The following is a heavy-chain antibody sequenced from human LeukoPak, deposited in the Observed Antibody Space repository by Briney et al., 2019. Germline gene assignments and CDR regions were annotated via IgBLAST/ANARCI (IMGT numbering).Heavy chain of an antibody. J-gene: IGHJ2*01. CDR2: ISSSGRT. Sequence: PSETLSLTCTVSGGSISSGDYYWSWIRQPPGKGLEWIGYISSSGRTYYKPSLKSRFTVSMYTSKNQFSLKVSSVTAADTAVYYCARAFRARYFDLWGRGTLVTVSS. D-gene: IGHD2/OR15-2a*01. CDR3: ARAFRARYFDL. CDR1: GGSISSGDYY. V-gene: IGHV4-30-4*01.